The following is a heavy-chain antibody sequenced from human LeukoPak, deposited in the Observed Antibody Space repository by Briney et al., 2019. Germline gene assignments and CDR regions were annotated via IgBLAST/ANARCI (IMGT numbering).Heavy chain of an antibody. D-gene: IGHD2-8*01. V-gene: IGHV5-51*01. Sequence: GESLKISCKGSGYSFTSYWIGWVRQMPGKGLEWMGIIYPGDSDTRYSPSFQGQVTISADKSISTAYLQWSSLKASDTAMYYCARLSRYCTNGVCYKLLYSYYGMDVWGQGTTVTVS. CDR2: IYPGDSDT. CDR1: GYSFTSYW. J-gene: IGHJ6*02. CDR3: ARLSRYCTNGVCYKLLYSYYGMDV.